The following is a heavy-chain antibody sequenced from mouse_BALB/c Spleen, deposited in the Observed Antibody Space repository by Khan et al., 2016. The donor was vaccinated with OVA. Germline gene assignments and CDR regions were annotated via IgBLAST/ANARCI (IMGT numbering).Heavy chain of an antibody. CDR2: VYPFNGDI. J-gene: IGHJ3*01. V-gene: IGHV1S136*01. CDR1: GYTFTSYV. Sequence: EVQLQQSGPELVKPGASVKMSCKASGYTFTSYVMHWVKQKPGQGLEWIGYVYPFNGDIMYNEKFKGKATLTSDKSSNTAYMELSSLTSEDSAVYYCAAVDSYSVSFAYWGQGTLVTVSA. D-gene: IGHD2-12*01. CDR3: AAVDSYSVSFAY.